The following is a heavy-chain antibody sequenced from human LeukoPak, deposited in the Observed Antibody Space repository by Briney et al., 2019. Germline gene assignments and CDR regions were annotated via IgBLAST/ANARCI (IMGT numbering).Heavy chain of an antibody. CDR3: ARSQGYSYGSSY. CDR1: GGSFGRYA. Sequence: SVKVSCKAPGGSFGRYAISWVRQAPGQGLEWMGGIAPILGTANYAQKFQGRVTITADDSTGTAYMELTSLRSADTAVYYCARSQGYSYGSSYWGQGTLVTVSS. J-gene: IGHJ4*02. CDR2: IAPILGTA. V-gene: IGHV1-69*13. D-gene: IGHD5-18*01.